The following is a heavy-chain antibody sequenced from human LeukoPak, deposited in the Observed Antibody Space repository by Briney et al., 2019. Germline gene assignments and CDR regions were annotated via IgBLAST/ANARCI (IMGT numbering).Heavy chain of an antibody. V-gene: IGHV3-48*02. CDR3: ARDHGGYYGDYFDY. Sequence: GGSLRLSCAASGFTFSSYSMNWVRQAPGKGLEWVSYISSSSSTIYYADSVKGRFTISRDNAKNSLYLQMNSLRDEGTAVYYCARDHGGYYGDYFDYWGQGTLVTVSS. CDR2: ISSSSSTI. D-gene: IGHD4-17*01. CDR1: GFTFSSYS. J-gene: IGHJ4*02.